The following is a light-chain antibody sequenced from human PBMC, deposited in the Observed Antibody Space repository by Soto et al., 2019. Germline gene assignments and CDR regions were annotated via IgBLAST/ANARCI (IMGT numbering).Light chain of an antibody. V-gene: IGLV1-51*01. J-gene: IGLJ3*02. CDR3: ARWDINLRAVV. CDR2: DIT. Sequence: QSVLTQPPSVSAAPGQTVTIACSGTRSNIGSNYISWYQQLPGTAPKLVIYDITKRPSEIADRFSGSKSGTSAALGITGLQTEDEAYYFCARWDINLRAVVFGGGTKLTVL. CDR1: RSNIGSNY.